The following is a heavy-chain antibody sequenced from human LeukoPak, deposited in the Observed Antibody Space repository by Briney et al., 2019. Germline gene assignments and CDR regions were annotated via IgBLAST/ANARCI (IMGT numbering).Heavy chain of an antibody. Sequence: KPSETLSLTCAVYGGSFSGYYWSWIRQPPGKGLEWIGEINHSGSTNYNPSLKSRVTKSVDTSKNQFSLKLSSVTAADTAVYYCARHRYAFDIWGQGTMVTVSS. CDR2: INHSGST. J-gene: IGHJ3*02. V-gene: IGHV4-34*01. CDR1: GGSFSGYY. CDR3: ARHRYAFDI.